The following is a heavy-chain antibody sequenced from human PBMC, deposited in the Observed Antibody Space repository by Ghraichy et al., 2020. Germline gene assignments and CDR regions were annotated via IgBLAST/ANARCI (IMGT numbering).Heavy chain of an antibody. D-gene: IGHD1-26*01. CDR1: GGSFSGYY. CDR2: INHSGST. V-gene: IGHV4-34*01. Sequence: ETLSLTCAVYGGSFSGYYWSWIRQPPGKGLEWIGEINHSGSTNYNPSLKSRVTISVDTSKNQFSLKLSSVTAADTAVYYCAGEKENVNVGPLSHYYGMDVWGQGTTVTVSS. J-gene: IGHJ6*02. CDR3: AGEKENVNVGPLSHYYGMDV.